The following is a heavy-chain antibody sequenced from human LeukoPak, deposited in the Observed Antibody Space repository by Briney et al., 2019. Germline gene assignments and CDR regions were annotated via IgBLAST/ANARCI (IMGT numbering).Heavy chain of an antibody. Sequence: GGSLRLSCAASGFTFSTYAMSWVRQTPEKGLEWVSSISASGTNTYFADSVKGRFTISRDNSEKTLYLEMDSLRAEDTAVYYCAKTIAAAGTVHWGQGTLVTVSS. CDR1: GFTFSTYA. CDR3: AKTIAAAGTVH. CDR2: ISASGTNT. D-gene: IGHD6-13*01. V-gene: IGHV3-23*01. J-gene: IGHJ4*02.